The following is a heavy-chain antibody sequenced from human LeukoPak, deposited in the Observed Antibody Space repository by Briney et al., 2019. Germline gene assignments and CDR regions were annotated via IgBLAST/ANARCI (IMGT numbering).Heavy chain of an antibody. CDR2: ISWNSGSI. D-gene: IGHD2-15*01. V-gene: IGHV3-9*01. J-gene: IGHJ4*02. CDR1: GFTFDDYA. CDR3: AKSADCSGGSCPRYFDY. Sequence: GGSLRLSYAASGFTFDDYAMHWVRQAPGKGQEWVSGISWNSGSIGYADSVKGRFTISRDNAKNSLYLQMDSLRAEDTALYYCAKSADCSGGSCPRYFDYWGQGTLVTVSS.